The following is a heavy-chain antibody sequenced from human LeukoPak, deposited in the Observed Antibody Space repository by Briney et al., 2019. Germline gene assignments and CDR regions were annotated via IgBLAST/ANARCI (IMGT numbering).Heavy chain of an antibody. CDR2: TQHDGDDK. CDR3: AKVLPGPFHY. CDR1: GFILRSYA. J-gene: IGHJ4*02. Sequence: GGSLRLSCEASGFILRSYAMHWVRQAPGKGLEWVAFTQHDGDDKYYADSVKGRFTISRDNSKNTLYLQMNSLRAEDTAVYYCAKVLPGPFHYWGQGTLVTVSS. V-gene: IGHV3-30*02. D-gene: IGHD1-1*01.